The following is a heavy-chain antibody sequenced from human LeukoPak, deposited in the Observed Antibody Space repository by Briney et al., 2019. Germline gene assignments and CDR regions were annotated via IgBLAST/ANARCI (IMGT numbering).Heavy chain of an antibody. CDR3: ARGSVAPAVHYYFDY. Sequence: PGGSLRLSCAASGFTFSSYAMHWVRQAPGKGLEWVAVISSDGSNKYYADSVKGRFTISRDNSKNTLYLQMNSLRAEDTAVYYCARGSVAPAVHYYFDYWGQGTLVTVPS. J-gene: IGHJ4*02. D-gene: IGHD2-2*01. CDR2: ISSDGSNK. CDR1: GFTFSSYA. V-gene: IGHV3-30*04.